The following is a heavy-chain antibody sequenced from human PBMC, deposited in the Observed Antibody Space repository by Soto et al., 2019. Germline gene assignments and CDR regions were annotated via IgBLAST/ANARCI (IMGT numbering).Heavy chain of an antibody. D-gene: IGHD6-13*01. J-gene: IGHJ4*02. Sequence: PGGSLRLSCAASGFTFSSYGMHWVRQAPGKGLEWVAVISYDGSNKYYADSVKGRFTISRDNSKNTLYLQMNSLRAEDTAVYYCAKVIVKSSSSWYGGCDYWGQGT. V-gene: IGHV3-30*18. CDR1: GFTFSSYG. CDR3: AKVIVKSSSSWYGGCDY. CDR2: ISYDGSNK.